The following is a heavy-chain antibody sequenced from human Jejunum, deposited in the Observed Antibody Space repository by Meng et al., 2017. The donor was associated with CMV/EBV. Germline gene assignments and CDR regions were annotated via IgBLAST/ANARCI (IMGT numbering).Heavy chain of an antibody. Sequence: FTFSSYSMNWVRQAPGKGLEWVSSISSSSSYIYYADSVKGRFTISRDNAKNSLYLQMNSLRAEDTAVYYCASWYSSSSPYYYGMDVWGQGTTVTVSS. CDR3: ASWYSSSSPYYYGMDV. D-gene: IGHD6-6*01. J-gene: IGHJ6*02. V-gene: IGHV3-21*01. CDR1: FTFSSYS. CDR2: ISSSSSYI.